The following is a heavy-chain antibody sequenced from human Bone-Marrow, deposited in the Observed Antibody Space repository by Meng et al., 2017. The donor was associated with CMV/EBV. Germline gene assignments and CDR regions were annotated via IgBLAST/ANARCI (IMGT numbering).Heavy chain of an antibody. CDR2: ISWNSGSI. Sequence: GGSLRLSCAASGFTSDDYAMHWVRQAPGKGLEWVSGISWNSGSIGYADSVKGRFTISRDNAKNSLYLQRNSLRAEDTALYYCAKDTAALADGAFDIWGQGTMVTVSS. J-gene: IGHJ3*02. D-gene: IGHD2-2*01. V-gene: IGHV3-9*02. CDR1: GFTSDDYA. CDR3: AKDTAALADGAFDI.